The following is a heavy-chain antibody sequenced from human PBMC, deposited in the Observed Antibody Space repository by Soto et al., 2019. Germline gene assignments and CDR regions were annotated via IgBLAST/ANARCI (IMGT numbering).Heavy chain of an antibody. CDR3: ARNDDFWSGYGEITYYYYMAV. V-gene: IGHV3-7*01. Sequence: KGQQRVDKIKQEGSDTCYVDSVRGRFTISRDNAKNSMYLQMNSLRAEDTAVYYCARNDDFWSGYGEITYYYYMAVRG. CDR2: IKQEGSDT. J-gene: IGHJ6*03. D-gene: IGHD3-3*01.